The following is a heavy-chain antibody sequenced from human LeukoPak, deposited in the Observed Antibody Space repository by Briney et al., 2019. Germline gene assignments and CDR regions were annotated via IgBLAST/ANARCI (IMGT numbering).Heavy chain of an antibody. J-gene: IGHJ3*02. Sequence: SETLSLTCTVSGGSISSYYWSWIRQPAGKGLEWIGRIYSGGSTNHNPSLESRVTMSVDTSKNQFSLKLSSVTAADTAVYYCVRSDSSSSHTAFDIWGQGTMVTVSS. CDR2: IYSGGST. CDR1: GGSISSYY. D-gene: IGHD6-13*01. CDR3: VRSDSSSSHTAFDI. V-gene: IGHV4-4*07.